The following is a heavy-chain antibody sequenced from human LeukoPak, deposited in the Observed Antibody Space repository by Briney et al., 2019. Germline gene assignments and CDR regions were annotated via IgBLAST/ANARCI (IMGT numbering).Heavy chain of an antibody. Sequence: GGSLRLSCVATELTLSGYWMNWVRQAPGKGLEWVSYISSSGSTIYYADSVKGRFTISRENAKNSLYLQMNSLRAEDTAVYYCARDDAMGATIDYWGQGTLVTVSS. J-gene: IGHJ4*02. V-gene: IGHV3-48*04. CDR1: ELTLSGYW. D-gene: IGHD1-26*01. CDR2: ISSSGSTI. CDR3: ARDDAMGATIDY.